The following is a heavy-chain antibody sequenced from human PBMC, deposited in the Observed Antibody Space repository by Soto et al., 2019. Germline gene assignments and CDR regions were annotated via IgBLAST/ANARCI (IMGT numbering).Heavy chain of an antibody. V-gene: IGHV3-7*04. CDR2: IKQDGSEK. CDR3: ATALRYGNI. Sequence: EVQLVESGGGLVQPGGSLRLSCAASGITFSSYWMSWVRQAPGKGLEWVANIKQDGSEKFYVDSVKGRFTISRDNAKNSLYLLMNSLRAEDTAVYYCATALRYGNIWGQGTMVTVSS. J-gene: IGHJ3*02. CDR1: GITFSSYW. D-gene: IGHD2-15*01.